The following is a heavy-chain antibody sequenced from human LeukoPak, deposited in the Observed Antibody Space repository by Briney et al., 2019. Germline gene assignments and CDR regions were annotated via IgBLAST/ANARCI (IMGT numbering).Heavy chain of an antibody. CDR3: AKDPILAGEPFDY. CDR1: GFTFSSYA. V-gene: IGHV3-23*01. CDR2: ISGSGGST. J-gene: IGHJ4*02. Sequence: PGGSLRLSCAASGFTFSSYAMGWVRQAPGKGLEWVSAISGSGGSTYYADSVKGRFTISRDNSKNTLYLQMNSLRAEDTAVYYCAKDPILAGEPFDYWGQGTLVTVSS. D-gene: IGHD6-19*01.